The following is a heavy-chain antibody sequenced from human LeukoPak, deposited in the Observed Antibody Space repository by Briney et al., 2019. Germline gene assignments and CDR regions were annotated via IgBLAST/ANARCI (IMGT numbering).Heavy chain of an antibody. CDR2: IYYSGST. CDR1: GGSISSYY. Sequence: LETLSLTCTVSGGSISSYYWSWIRQPPGRGLEWIGYIYYSGSTNYNPSLKSRVTISVDTSKNQFSLKLSSVTAADTAVYYCAKPGRSIRGVIIYFDYWGQGTLVTVSS. V-gene: IGHV4-59*08. D-gene: IGHD3-10*01. J-gene: IGHJ4*02. CDR3: AKPGRSIRGVIIYFDY.